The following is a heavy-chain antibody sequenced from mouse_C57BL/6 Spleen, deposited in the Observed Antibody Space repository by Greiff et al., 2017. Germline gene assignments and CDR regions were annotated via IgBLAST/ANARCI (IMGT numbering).Heavy chain of an antibody. D-gene: IGHD1-1*01. CDR3: ARSGSSPFAY. V-gene: IGHV1-54*01. CDR2: INPGSGGT. CDR1: GYAFTNYL. J-gene: IGHJ3*01. Sequence: VKLMESGAELVRPGTSVKVSCKASGYAFTNYLIEWVKQRPGQGLEWIGVINPGSGGTNYNEKFKGKATLTADKSSSTAYMQLSSLTSEDSAVYFCARSGSSPFAYWGQGTLVTVSA.